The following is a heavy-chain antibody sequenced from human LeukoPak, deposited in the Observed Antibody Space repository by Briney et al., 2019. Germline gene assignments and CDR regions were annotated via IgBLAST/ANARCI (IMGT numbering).Heavy chain of an antibody. V-gene: IGHV4-39*01. J-gene: IGHJ4*02. CDR3: ARRSPHDLYRYHFDC. CDR1: GDSISTGTYY. Sequence: SETLSLTCTVSGDSISTGTYYWCWIRQPPGKGLEWIGSMHHSGSTYYNPSLKSRVTISVDTSKNQFSLKLSSVTAADTAVYFCARRSPHDLYRYHFDCWGQGTLVTVSS. CDR2: MHHSGST. D-gene: IGHD3-16*01.